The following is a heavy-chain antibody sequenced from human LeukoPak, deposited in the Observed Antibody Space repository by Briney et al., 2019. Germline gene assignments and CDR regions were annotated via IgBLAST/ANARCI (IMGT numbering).Heavy chain of an antibody. D-gene: IGHD6-19*01. CDR1: GFTFSSYP. CDR3: AKDQDTYTSGWNDY. Sequence: GGSLRLSCAASGFTFSSYPMTWVRQAPGKGLEWVSTIRGSGGGTFYAVSVKGWFTISRDDSTNTLYLQMNSLRVEDTAVYYCAKDQDTYTSGWNDYWGQGTLVTVSS. CDR2: IRGSGGGT. V-gene: IGHV3-23*01. J-gene: IGHJ4*02.